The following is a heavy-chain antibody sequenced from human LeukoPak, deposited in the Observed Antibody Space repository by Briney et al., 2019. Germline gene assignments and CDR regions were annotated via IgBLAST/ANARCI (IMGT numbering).Heavy chain of an antibody. D-gene: IGHD6-19*01. V-gene: IGHV3-23*01. CDR2: INGGGNTT. J-gene: IGHJ6*03. Sequence: GGSLRLSYAVRGFHFSSLVMGWVGQSPGKGLEWLSTINGGGNTTFYADSVKGRFTISRDNSKNTLYLHMDGLRPDDTAIYYCTKELHVAVAVADYNYYYMDVWGRGTAVSVSS. CDR1: GFHFSSLV. CDR3: TKELHVAVAVADYNYYYMDV.